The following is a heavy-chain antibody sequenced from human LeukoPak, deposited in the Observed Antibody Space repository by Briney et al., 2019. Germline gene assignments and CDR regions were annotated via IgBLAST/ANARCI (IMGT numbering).Heavy chain of an antibody. Sequence: PSETLSLTCTVSGGSISSYYWSWIRQPPGKGLEWIGYIYYSGSTNYNPSLKSRVTISVDTSKNQFSLKLSSVTAADTAVYYCAREGDCSGGSCSDWFDPWGQGTLVTVSS. CDR1: GGSISSYY. CDR2: IYYSGST. D-gene: IGHD2-15*01. CDR3: AREGDCSGGSCSDWFDP. J-gene: IGHJ5*02. V-gene: IGHV4-59*01.